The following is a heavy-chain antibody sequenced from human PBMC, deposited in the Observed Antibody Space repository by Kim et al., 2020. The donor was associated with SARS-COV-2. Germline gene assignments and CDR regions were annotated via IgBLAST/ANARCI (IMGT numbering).Heavy chain of an antibody. Sequence: SVKVSCKASGGTFSSYAISWVRQAPGQGLEWMGGIIPIFGTANYAQKFQGRVTITADESTSTAYMELSSLRSEDTAVYYCARDLGSGSYYNVPYFDYWGQGTLVTVSS. CDR3: ARDLGSGSYYNVPYFDY. V-gene: IGHV1-69*13. J-gene: IGHJ4*02. CDR2: IIPIFGTA. CDR1: GGTFSSYA. D-gene: IGHD3-10*01.